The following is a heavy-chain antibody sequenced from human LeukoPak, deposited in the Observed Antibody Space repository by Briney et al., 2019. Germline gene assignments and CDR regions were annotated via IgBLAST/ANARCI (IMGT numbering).Heavy chain of an antibody. D-gene: IGHD3-22*01. Sequence: QPGGSLRLSCAFSGFTFSSSEMNWVRQPPGEGLEWLSYIGGGGSTIYYAASVKGRFTISRDNAKNSVYLQMNSLRVEDTALYYCARASYDSRGDRSYFDYWGQGTLVTVSS. V-gene: IGHV3-48*03. CDR1: GFTFSSSE. CDR3: ARASYDSRGDRSYFDY. CDR2: IGGGGSTI. J-gene: IGHJ4*02.